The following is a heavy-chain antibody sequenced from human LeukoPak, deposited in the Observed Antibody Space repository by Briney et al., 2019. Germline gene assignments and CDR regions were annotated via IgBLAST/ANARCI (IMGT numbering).Heavy chain of an antibody. CDR1: GGSISSYY. J-gene: IGHJ3*02. Sequence: PSETLSLTCTVSGGSISSYYWSWIRQPPGKGLEWIGYIYYSGSTNYNPSLKSRVTMSVDTSKNQFSLKLSSVTAADTAVYYCARAYVVPAANDAFDIWGQGTMVTVSS. D-gene: IGHD2-2*01. V-gene: IGHV4-59*12. CDR2: IYYSGST. CDR3: ARAYVVPAANDAFDI.